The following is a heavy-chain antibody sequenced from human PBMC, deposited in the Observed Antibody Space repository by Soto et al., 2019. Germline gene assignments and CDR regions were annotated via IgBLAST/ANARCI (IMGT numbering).Heavy chain of an antibody. J-gene: IGHJ4*02. D-gene: IGHD4-17*01. Sequence: EVQLLESGGGLVQPGGSLRLACAASGFTFSSYAMSWVRQAPGKGLEWVPAISGSGGSTYYADSVKGRFTISRDNSKNTLYLQMNSLRAEDTAVYYCAKDGSGLRSFDYWGQGTLVTVSS. CDR2: ISGSGGST. CDR3: AKDGSGLRSFDY. CDR1: GFTFSSYA. V-gene: IGHV3-23*01.